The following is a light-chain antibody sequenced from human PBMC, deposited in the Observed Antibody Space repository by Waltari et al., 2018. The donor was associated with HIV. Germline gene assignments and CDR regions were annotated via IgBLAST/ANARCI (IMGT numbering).Light chain of an antibody. V-gene: IGLV2-14*01. CDR2: DVS. CDR1: SSDVGGYNY. J-gene: IGLJ1*01. CDR3: SSYTSSSTLYV. Sequence: QSALTQPASVSGSPGQSITISCTGTSSDVGGYNYVSWYQQHTGKAPKLMIYDVSKRPSEVSNRFSGSKSGNTASLTIAGLQAEDEADYYCSSYTSSSTLYVFGTGTKVTVL.